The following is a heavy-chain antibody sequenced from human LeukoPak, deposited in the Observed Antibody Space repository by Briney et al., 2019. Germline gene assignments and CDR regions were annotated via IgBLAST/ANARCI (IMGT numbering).Heavy chain of an antibody. CDR3: ARGRSYSYGMDV. V-gene: IGHV4-61*01. CDR1: GGSVSSGSYY. J-gene: IGHJ6*02. Sequence: SETLSLTCTVSGGSVSSGSYYWSWIRQPPGKGLEWIGYIYYSGSTNYNPSLKSRVTISVDTSKNQFSLKLSSVTAADTAVYYCARGRSYSYGMDVWGQGTTVTVSS. CDR2: IYYSGST.